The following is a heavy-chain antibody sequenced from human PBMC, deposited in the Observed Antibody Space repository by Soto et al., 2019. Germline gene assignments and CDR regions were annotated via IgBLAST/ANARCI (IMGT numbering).Heavy chain of an antibody. D-gene: IGHD4-4*01. CDR1: GGSISSSSYY. CDR2: IYYSGST. V-gene: IGHV4-39*01. J-gene: IGHJ3*02. CDR3: ARPRATGRGAFDS. Sequence: QLQLQESGPGLVKPSETLSLTCTVSGGSISSSSYYWGWIRQPPGKGLEWIGSIYYSGSTYYNPSLKSRVTISVDTSKNQFSLKLSSVTAADTAVYYCARPRATGRGAFDSWGQGTMVTVSS.